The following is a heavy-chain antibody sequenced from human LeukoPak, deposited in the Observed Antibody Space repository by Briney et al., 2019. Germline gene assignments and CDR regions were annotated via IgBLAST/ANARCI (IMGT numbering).Heavy chain of an antibody. V-gene: IGHV3-48*03. CDR3: ARALHRSSTSCYPHAFDI. Sequence: GGSLRLSCAASGFTFSSYEMNWVRQAPGKGLEWVSYISSSGSTIYYADSVKGRFTISRDNAKNSLYLQMNSLRAEDTAVYYCARALHRSSTSCYPHAFDIWGQGTMVTVSS. CDR2: ISSSGSTI. CDR1: GFTFSSYE. D-gene: IGHD2-2*01. J-gene: IGHJ3*02.